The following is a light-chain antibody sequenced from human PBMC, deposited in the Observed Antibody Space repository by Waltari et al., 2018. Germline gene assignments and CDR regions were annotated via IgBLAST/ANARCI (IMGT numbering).Light chain of an antibody. CDR3: QQHSSWPLT. V-gene: IGKV3-11*01. Sequence: EIVLTQSPAALSLSPGERATPPCRASQTVDTYLAWYQQKPGQSPRLLIYDASNRATGLPARFSGGGSGTDFTLTISSLEPEDFALYYCQQHSSWPLTFGGGTEVEIK. CDR1: QTVDTY. CDR2: DAS. J-gene: IGKJ4*01.